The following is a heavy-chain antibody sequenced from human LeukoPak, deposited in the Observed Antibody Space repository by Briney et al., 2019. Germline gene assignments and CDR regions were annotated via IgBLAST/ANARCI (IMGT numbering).Heavy chain of an antibody. J-gene: IGHJ4*02. CDR2: IKEDGSEK. Sequence: GGSLRLSCAASGFTFSSYWMNWVRQAPGKGLEWVANIKEDGSEKNYVDSVKGRFTISRDNAKNSLYLQMSSLRAEDTAVYYCARDFPLRFWGQGTLVTVSS. CDR3: ARDFPLRF. V-gene: IGHV3-7*05. CDR1: GFTFSSYW.